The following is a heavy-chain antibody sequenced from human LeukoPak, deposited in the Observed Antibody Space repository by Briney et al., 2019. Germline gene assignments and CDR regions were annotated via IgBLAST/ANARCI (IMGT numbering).Heavy chain of an antibody. CDR1: GFTFSSYA. Sequence: GGSLRLSCAASGFTFSSYAMHWVRQAPGKGLEWVAVISYDGSNKYYADSVKGRFTISRGNSKNTLYLQMNSLRAEDTAVYYCARAGLYCSSTSCYGYFDYWGQGTLVTVSS. CDR2: ISYDGSNK. CDR3: ARAGLYCSSTSCYGYFDY. V-gene: IGHV3-30*04. D-gene: IGHD2-2*01. J-gene: IGHJ4*02.